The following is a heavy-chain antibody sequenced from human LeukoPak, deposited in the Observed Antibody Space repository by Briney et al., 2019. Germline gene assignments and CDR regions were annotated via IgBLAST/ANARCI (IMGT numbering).Heavy chain of an antibody. CDR1: GFTFSSYG. V-gene: IGHV3-30*03. CDR3: ASAPPASYYGSGNY. J-gene: IGHJ4*02. Sequence: PGGSLRLSCAASGFTFSSYGMHWVRQAPGKGLEWVAVISYDGSNKYYADSVKGRFTISRDNSKNTLYLQMNSLRAEDTAVYYCASAPPASYYGSGNYWGQGTLVTVSS. CDR2: ISYDGSNK. D-gene: IGHD3-10*01.